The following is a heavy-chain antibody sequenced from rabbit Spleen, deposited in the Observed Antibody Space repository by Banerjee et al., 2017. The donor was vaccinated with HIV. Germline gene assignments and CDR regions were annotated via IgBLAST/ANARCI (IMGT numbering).Heavy chain of an antibody. CDR1: GFSFSPSYY. CDR3: ARGSATMTMVITGYYLNL. Sequence: QEQLVESGGGLFQPEGSLTLTCKASGFSFSPSYYMCWVRQAPGKGLQWIACIDAGGSGSTYYANWAKGRFTVSKASSTTVTLQMTSLTVADTATYFCARGSATMTMVITGYYLNLWGPGTLVTVS. D-gene: IGHD2-1*01. J-gene: IGHJ4*01. CDR2: IDAGGSGST. V-gene: IGHV1S45*01.